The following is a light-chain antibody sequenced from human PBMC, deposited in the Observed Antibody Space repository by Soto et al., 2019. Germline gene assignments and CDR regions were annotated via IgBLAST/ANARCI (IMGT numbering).Light chain of an antibody. J-gene: IGLJ1*01. Sequence: QSDLTQPPSASGSLGQSVTISCTGTSSDVGGYNYVSWYQQHPGKAPKLMIYDVSQRPSGVPDRFSGSKSGNTASLTVSGLQAEDEADYYCSSYAGSNNLVFGTGTKLTVL. V-gene: IGLV2-8*01. CDR1: SSDVGGYNY. CDR3: SSYAGSNNLV. CDR2: DVS.